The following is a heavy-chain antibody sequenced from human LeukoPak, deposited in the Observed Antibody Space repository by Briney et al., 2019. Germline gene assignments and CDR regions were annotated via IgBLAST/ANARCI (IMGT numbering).Heavy chain of an antibody. V-gene: IGHV3-21*01. CDR1: AFTFSSYS. CDR2: ISSSSRYI. CDR3: ARETFCTNTTCPIGDHFDY. D-gene: IGHD2-2*01. J-gene: IGHJ4*02. Sequence: PGGSLRLSCAASAFTFSSYSMNWVRQAPGKGLEWVSSISSSSRYIYYADSLKGRFTISRDNAKNSLYLQMNSLRAEDTAVYYCARETFCTNTTCPIGDHFDYWGQGTLVTVSS.